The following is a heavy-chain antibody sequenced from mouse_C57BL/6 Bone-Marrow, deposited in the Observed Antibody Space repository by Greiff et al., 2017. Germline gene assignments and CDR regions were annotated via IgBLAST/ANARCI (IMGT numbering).Heavy chain of an antibody. Sequence: EVHLVESGGGLVQPGGSLKLSCAASGFTFSDYYMYWVRQTPEKRLEWVAYISNGGGSTYYPDTVKGRFTISRDNAKNTLYLQMSRLKSEDTAMYYCARRGITTVPFAYWGQGTLVTVSA. CDR3: ARRGITTVPFAY. CDR2: ISNGGGST. CDR1: GFTFSDYY. J-gene: IGHJ3*01. D-gene: IGHD1-1*01. V-gene: IGHV5-12*01.